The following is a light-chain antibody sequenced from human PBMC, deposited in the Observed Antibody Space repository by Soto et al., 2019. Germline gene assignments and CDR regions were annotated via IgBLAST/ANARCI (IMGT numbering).Light chain of an antibody. V-gene: IGKV3-15*01. CDR1: QSVSSN. J-gene: IGKJ3*01. Sequence: EIVVTQSPATLSVSAGERATLSCRASQSVSSNLAWYQQKPGQAPRLLIFGASSRATGVPARFSGSGSGTEFTLTINSLQSEDFAVYFCQQYDNLPLTFGPGTKVDIK. CDR2: GAS. CDR3: QQYDNLPLT.